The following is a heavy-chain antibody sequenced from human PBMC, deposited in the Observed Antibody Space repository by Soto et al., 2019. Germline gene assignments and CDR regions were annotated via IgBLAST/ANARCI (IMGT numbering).Heavy chain of an antibody. J-gene: IGHJ5*01. CDR1: GESISSNYW. CDR3: ARVSYSLDYGSSATWFDP. V-gene: IGHV4-4*02. Sequence: QVQLQESGPGLVKPSGTLSLTCTVSGESISSNYWWTWVRQPPGKGLEWIAEVYHSGSTNYHPSLKSRVTLSVDKSKNQFSLRLSSVTAADTAVYDRARVSYSLDYGSSATWFDPWGQGTLVNVFS. D-gene: IGHD3-10*01. CDR2: VYHSGST.